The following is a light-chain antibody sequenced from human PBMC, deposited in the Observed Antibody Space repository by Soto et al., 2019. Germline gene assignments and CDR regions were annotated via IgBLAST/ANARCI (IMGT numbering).Light chain of an antibody. CDR2: GAS. J-gene: IGKJ4*01. CDR1: QTVSNYY. CDR3: QQYGSSDPLT. Sequence: EIVLTQSPGTLSLSPGERGTLSCRASQTVSNYYLAWYQQKPGQAPRLLIYGASVRASGIPDRFSGSGSGTEFSLTITRLEPEDFAVYYCQQYGSSDPLTFGGGTRVDIK. V-gene: IGKV3-20*01.